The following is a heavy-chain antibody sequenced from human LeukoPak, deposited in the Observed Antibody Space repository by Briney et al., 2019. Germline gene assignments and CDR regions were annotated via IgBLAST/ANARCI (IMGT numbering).Heavy chain of an antibody. CDR3: ARGPPRGKYYYMDV. CDR2: IGTASDT. V-gene: IGHV3-13*01. J-gene: IGHJ6*03. Sequence: GGSLRLSCAASGFTFSSFDMHWVRHPTGQGLEWVSTIGTASDTYYPGSVEGRFTLSRDNAKNSLYLRMNSLTAGDTAVYYCARGPPRGKYYYMDVWGKGTTVTVSS. CDR1: GFTFSSFD. D-gene: IGHD1-1*01.